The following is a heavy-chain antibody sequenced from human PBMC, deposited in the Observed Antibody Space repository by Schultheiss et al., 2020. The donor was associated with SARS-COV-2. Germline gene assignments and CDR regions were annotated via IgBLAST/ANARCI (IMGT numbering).Heavy chain of an antibody. D-gene: IGHD5-12*01. Sequence: SETLSLTCAFYGGSFSGYYWSWIRQPPGKGLEWIGEINHSGSTNYNPSLKSRVTISVDTSKNQFSLKLSSVTAADTAVYYCARGVDKNWGQGTLVTVSS. V-gene: IGHV4-34*01. CDR2: INHSGST. J-gene: IGHJ4*02. CDR3: ARGVDKN. CDR1: GGSFSGYY.